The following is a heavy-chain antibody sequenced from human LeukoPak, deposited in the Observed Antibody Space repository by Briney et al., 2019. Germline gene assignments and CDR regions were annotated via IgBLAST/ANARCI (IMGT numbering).Heavy chain of an antibody. CDR1: GITVSTNH. CDR2: IYSGGNT. V-gene: IGHV3-66*02. J-gene: IGHJ4*02. D-gene: IGHD3-16*01. CDR3: ARGGASDY. Sequence: QAGGSLRLSCAASGITVSTNHMTWVRQAPGKGLEWVSIIYSGGNTYYADSVKGRFTISRDNSKNTLYLQMNSLRPEDTAVYYCARGGASDYWGQGTLVTVSS.